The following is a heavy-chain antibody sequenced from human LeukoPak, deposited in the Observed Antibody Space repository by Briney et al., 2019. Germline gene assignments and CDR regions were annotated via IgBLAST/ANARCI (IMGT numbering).Heavy chain of an antibody. CDR2: INHSGST. Sequence: PSETLSLTCAVYGGSFSGYYWSWIRQPPGKGLEWIGEINHSGSTNYNPSLKSGVTISVDTSKNQFSLKLSSVTAADTAVYYCARGCSGGSCYPAHFDYWGQGTLVTVSS. D-gene: IGHD2-15*01. J-gene: IGHJ4*02. CDR3: ARGCSGGSCYPAHFDY. V-gene: IGHV4-34*01. CDR1: GGSFSGYY.